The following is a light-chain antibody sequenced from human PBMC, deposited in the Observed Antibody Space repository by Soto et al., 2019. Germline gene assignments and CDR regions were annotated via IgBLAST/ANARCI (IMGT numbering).Light chain of an antibody. CDR1: QSLLHSSGRYY. V-gene: IGKV2-28*01. CDR2: LGS. Sequence: DIVMTQSPLSLPVTPGEPASISCRSSQSLLHSSGRYYLDWYLQKPGQSPQLLIYLGSHRASGVPDRFSGSGSGTDFTLTISRVEAEDVGIYYCLQALQTPCSFGGGTRVEIK. CDR3: LQALQTPCS. J-gene: IGKJ4*01.